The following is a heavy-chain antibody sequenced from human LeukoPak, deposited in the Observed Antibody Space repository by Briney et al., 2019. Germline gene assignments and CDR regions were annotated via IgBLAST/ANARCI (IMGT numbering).Heavy chain of an antibody. CDR2: VYYSGST. CDR3: ARLQVYCGGDCYPRWFDP. D-gene: IGHD2-21*02. CDR1: GGSISSYY. Sequence: SETLSLTCTVSGGSISSYYWSWIRQPPGKGLEWIGYVYYSGSTNYNPPLKRRVTISLDTPKNQISLKLSSVTAADTAVYYCARLQVYCGGDCYPRWFDPWGQGTLVTVSS. V-gene: IGHV4-59*08. J-gene: IGHJ5*02.